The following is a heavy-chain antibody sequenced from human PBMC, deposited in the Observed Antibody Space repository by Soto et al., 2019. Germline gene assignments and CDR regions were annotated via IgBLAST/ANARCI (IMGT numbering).Heavy chain of an antibody. CDR1: GGTFSTNP. V-gene: IGHV1-69*06. CDR2: TGSGTGPG. CDR3: ARRDSGGYYRYFDS. J-gene: IGHJ4*02. D-gene: IGHD2-21*02. Sequence: QVQLVQSGAEVKKPGSSVNVSCKASGGTFSTNPISWVRQAPGQGLEWMGGTGSGTGPGNNAQKFQGRLTITADKSTNTAYMELSSLSSEDTAIYYCARRDSGGYYRYFDSWGQGTLVTVSS.